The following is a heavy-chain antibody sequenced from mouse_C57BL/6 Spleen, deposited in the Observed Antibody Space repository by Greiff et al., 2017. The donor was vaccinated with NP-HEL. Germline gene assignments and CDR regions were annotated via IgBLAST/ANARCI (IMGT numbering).Heavy chain of an antibody. CDR2: FYPGSGSI. CDR3: ARHEAYGSSPRWYFDV. J-gene: IGHJ1*03. CDR1: GYTFTEYT. Sequence: VQLQQSGAELVKPGASVKLSCKASGYTFTEYTIHWVKQRSGQGLEWIGWFYPGSGSIKYNEKFKDKATLTADNSSSTVYMELSRLTSEDSAVYFWARHEAYGSSPRWYFDVWGTGTTVTVSS. V-gene: IGHV1-62-2*01. D-gene: IGHD1-1*01.